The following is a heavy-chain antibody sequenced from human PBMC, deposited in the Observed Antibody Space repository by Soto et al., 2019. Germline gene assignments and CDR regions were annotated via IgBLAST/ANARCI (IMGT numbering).Heavy chain of an antibody. Sequence: PSETLSLTCAVYGGSFSGYYWSWIRQPPGKGLEWIGEINHSGSTNYNPSLKSRVTISVDTSKNQFSLKLSSVTAADTAVDYCARVATTASNDYWGQGTLVTVSS. J-gene: IGHJ4*02. CDR3: ARVATTASNDY. V-gene: IGHV4-34*01. D-gene: IGHD5-12*01. CDR2: INHSGST. CDR1: GGSFSGYY.